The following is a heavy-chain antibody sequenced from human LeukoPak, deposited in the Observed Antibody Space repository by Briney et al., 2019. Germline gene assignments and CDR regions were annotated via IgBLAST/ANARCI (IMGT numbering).Heavy chain of an antibody. V-gene: IGHV1-2*02. CDR2: INPNSGGT. D-gene: IGHD2-15*01. CDR1: GYTFTSYG. CDR3: ARIGYCSGGSCYSNWFDP. J-gene: IGHJ5*02. Sequence: ASVKVSCKASGYTFTSYGISWVRQAPGQGLEWMGWINPNSGGTNYAQKFQGRVTMTRDTSISTAYMELSRLRSDDTAVYYCARIGYCSGGSCYSNWFDPWGQGTLVTVSS.